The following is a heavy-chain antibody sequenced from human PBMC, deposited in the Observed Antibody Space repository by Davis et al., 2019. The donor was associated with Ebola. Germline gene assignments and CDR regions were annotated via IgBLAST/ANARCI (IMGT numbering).Heavy chain of an antibody. D-gene: IGHD3-9*01. V-gene: IGHV1-69*05. CDR2: IIPIFGTP. Sequence: SVKVSCKASGGTFSNYAINWVRQAPGQGLEWMGGIIPIFGTPNYAQKFQGRVTMTRNTSISTAYMELSSLRSEDTAVYYCARGRHFDWLLYSYMGFDYWGQGTLVTVSS. CDR1: GGTFSNYA. CDR3: ARGRHFDWLLYSYMGFDY. J-gene: IGHJ4*02.